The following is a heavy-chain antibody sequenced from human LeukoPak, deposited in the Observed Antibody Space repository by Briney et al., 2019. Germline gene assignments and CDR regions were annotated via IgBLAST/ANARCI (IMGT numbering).Heavy chain of an antibody. CDR1: GFTFSSYA. V-gene: IGHV3-23*01. D-gene: IGHD6-19*01. J-gene: IGHJ4*02. Sequence: GGSLRLSCAASGFTFSSYAMSWVRQAPGKGLEWVSAISGSGGSTYHADSVKGRFTISRDNSKNTLYLQMNSLRAEDTAVYYCAKDYSYSSGWYLDYWGQGTLVTVSS. CDR2: ISGSGGST. CDR3: AKDYSYSSGWYLDY.